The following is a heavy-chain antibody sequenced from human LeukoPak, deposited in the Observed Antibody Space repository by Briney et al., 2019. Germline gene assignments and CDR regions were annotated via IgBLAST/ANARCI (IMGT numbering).Heavy chain of an antibody. CDR3: ARDPPRAAWVFDY. V-gene: IGHV3-23*01. CDR1: GFTFSNYA. J-gene: IGHJ4*02. Sequence: RGSLRLSCAASGFTFSNYAMSWVRQAPGKALEWVSAITSGGGTTYYAGSVKGRFTISRDNSKNTLYLQMNSLRAEDTAVYYCARDPPRAAWVFDYWGQGTLVSVSS. D-gene: IGHD6-25*01. CDR2: ITSGGGTT.